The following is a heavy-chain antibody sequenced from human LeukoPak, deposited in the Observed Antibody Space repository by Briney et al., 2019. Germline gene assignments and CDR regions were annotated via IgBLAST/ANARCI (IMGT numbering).Heavy chain of an antibody. Sequence: GESLKISCKGSGYSFTSYWIGWVRQMPGKGLEWMGIIYPGDSDTRYRPSFQGQVTISADKSISTAYLQWSSLKASDTAMYYCARHISNDFWSGYSQYYFDYWGQGTLVTVSS. D-gene: IGHD3-3*01. CDR1: GYSFTSYW. J-gene: IGHJ4*02. CDR2: IYPGDSDT. CDR3: ARHISNDFWSGYSQYYFDY. V-gene: IGHV5-51*01.